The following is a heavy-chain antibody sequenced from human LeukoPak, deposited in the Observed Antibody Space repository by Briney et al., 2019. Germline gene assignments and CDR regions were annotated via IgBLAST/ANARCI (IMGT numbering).Heavy chain of an antibody. J-gene: IGHJ4*02. CDR3: ARGYTRDYVFYFDY. V-gene: IGHV4-59*01. D-gene: IGHD3-16*02. CDR2: IYYSGST. CDR1: GGSISSYY. Sequence: SETLSLTCTVSGGSISSYYWSWIRQPPGKGLEWIGYIYYSGSTNYNPSLKSRVTISVDTSKNQFSLKLSSVTAADTAVYYCARGYTRDYVFYFDYWGQGTLVTVSS.